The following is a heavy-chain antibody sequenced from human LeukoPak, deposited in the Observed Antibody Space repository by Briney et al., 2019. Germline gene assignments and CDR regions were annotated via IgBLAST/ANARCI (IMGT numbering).Heavy chain of an antibody. Sequence: SETLSLTCTVSGGSISSSSYYWGWIRQPPGKGLEWIGRIYYSGSTYYNPSLKSRVTISVDTSKNQFSLKLSSVTAADTAVYYCARGRVWFGFFDLWGRGTLLTVSA. V-gene: IGHV4-39*01. CDR2: IYYSGST. CDR1: GGSISSSSYY. D-gene: IGHD3-10*01. J-gene: IGHJ2*01. CDR3: ARGRVWFGFFDL.